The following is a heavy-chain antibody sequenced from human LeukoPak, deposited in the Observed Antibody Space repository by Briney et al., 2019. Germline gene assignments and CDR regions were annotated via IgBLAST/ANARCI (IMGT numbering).Heavy chain of an antibody. CDR3: ARETYYYGSGSSQVFDY. CDR2: INPNSGGT. J-gene: IGHJ4*02. V-gene: IGHV1-2*02. Sequence: ASVKVSCKASGGTFSSYAISWVRQAPGQGLEWMGWINPNSGGTSYAQKFQGRVTMTRDTSASTAYMELSRLRSDDTAVYYCARETYYYGSGSSQVFDYWGQGTLVTVSS. CDR1: GGTFSSYA. D-gene: IGHD3-10*01.